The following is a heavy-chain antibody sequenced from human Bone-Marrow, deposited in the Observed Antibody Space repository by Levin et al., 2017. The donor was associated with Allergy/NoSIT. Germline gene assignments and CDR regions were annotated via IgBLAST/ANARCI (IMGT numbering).Heavy chain of an antibody. J-gene: IGHJ4*02. D-gene: IGHD6-19*01. V-gene: IGHV3-11*01. CDR1: GFTFRDYY. CDR3: ATYISGWYYFES. CDR2: LDYNGDII. Sequence: GESLKISCVASGFTFRDYYMSWIRQAPGKGLEWISSLDYNGDIIHYADSLRGRFIVSRDNAKNSLYLHINSLRVEDTAIYYCATYISGWYYFESWGQGTLVTVSS.